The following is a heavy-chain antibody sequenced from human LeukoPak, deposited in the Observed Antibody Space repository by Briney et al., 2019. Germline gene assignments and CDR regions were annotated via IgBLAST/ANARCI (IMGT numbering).Heavy chain of an antibody. CDR1: GGSVSSYY. D-gene: IGHD3-22*01. CDR3: AREGEGYDSTRFDP. J-gene: IGHJ5*02. Sequence: SETLSLTCTVSGGSVSSYYWSWIRQPPGKGLEWIGYMYYSGSTNYNPSLKSRVTISIDTSKNQFSLKLNSVTAADTAVYYCAREGEGYDSTRFDPWGQGTLVTVSS. V-gene: IGHV4-59*02. CDR2: MYYSGST.